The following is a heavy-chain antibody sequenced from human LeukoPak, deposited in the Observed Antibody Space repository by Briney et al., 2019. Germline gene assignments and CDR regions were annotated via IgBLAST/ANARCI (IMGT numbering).Heavy chain of an antibody. CDR2: TNPSNGGA. J-gene: IGHJ4*02. CDR3: ARSGGDRDAFTGAPHY. Sequence: ASVKVSCKASGYTFTAYYMHWVRQAPGQGLEWMGWTNPSNGGAYYAQKFEGRVTMTRDTSTSTAYMQVSRLTFDDTAVYYCARSGGDRDAFTGAPHYWGQGTLVTVSS. D-gene: IGHD5-24*01. V-gene: IGHV1-2*02. CDR1: GYTFTAYY.